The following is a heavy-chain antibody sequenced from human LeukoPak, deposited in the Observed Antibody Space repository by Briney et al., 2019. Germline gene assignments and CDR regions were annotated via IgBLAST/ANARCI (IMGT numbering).Heavy chain of an antibody. J-gene: IGHJ4*02. V-gene: IGHV4-30-2*01. Sequence: PSETLSLTCAVSGGAISSGGYSWSWIRQPPGKGLEWIGYIYHSGSTYYNPSLKSRVTISVDRSKNQFSLKLSSATAADTAVYYCAREGEFYYDSSGYYPGYFDYWGQGTLVTVSS. D-gene: IGHD3-22*01. CDR2: IYHSGST. CDR3: AREGEFYYDSSGYYPGYFDY. CDR1: GGAISSGGYS.